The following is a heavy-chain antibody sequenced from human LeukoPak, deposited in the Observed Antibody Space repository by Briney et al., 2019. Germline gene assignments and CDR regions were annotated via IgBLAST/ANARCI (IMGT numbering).Heavy chain of an antibody. CDR3: ARDGSSTWGWFDP. J-gene: IGHJ5*02. Sequence: PGRSLRLSCAASGFTFNNFAIHWVRQAPGKGLEWVAVISYDGKNKYYADSVKGRFTISRDNSKNTLYLQMNSLRAEDTAVYYCARDGSSTWGWFDPWGHGTLVTVSS. V-gene: IGHV3-30*04. CDR1: GFTFNNFA. CDR2: ISYDGKNK. D-gene: IGHD6-6*01.